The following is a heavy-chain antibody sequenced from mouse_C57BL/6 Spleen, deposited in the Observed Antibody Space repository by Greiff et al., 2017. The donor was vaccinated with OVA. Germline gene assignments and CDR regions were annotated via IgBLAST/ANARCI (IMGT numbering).Heavy chain of an antibody. Sequence: EVKVEESGGGLVKPGGSLKLSCAASGFTFSDYGMHWVRQAPEKGLEWVAYISSGSSTIYYADTVKGRFTISRDNAKNTLFLQMTSLRSEDTAMYYCARPYYNGGFAYWGQGTLVTVSA. CDR3: ARPYYNGGFAY. D-gene: IGHD1-1*01. CDR1: GFTFSDYG. V-gene: IGHV5-17*01. J-gene: IGHJ3*01. CDR2: ISSGSSTI.